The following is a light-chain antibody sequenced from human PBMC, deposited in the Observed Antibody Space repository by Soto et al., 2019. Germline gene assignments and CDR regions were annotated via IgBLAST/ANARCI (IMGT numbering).Light chain of an antibody. CDR2: GAS. CDR3: QQYGSSPPRIT. V-gene: IGKV3-20*01. CDR1: QSVSSSY. Sequence: EIVLTQSPGTLSLSPGERANLSCWASQSVSSSYLAWYQQKPGQAPRLLIYGASSRATGIPDRFSGSGSGTDFTLTISRLEPEDFAVYYCQQYGSSPPRITFGPGTKVDIK. J-gene: IGKJ3*01.